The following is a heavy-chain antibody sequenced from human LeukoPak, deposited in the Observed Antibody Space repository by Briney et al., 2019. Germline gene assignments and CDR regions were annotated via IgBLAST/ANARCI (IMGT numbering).Heavy chain of an antibody. V-gene: IGHV4-34*01. J-gene: IGHJ4*02. CDR1: GGSFSGYY. Sequence: SETLSPTCAVYGGSFSGYYWSWIRQPPGNGLEWIGEINHSGSTNYNPSLKSRVTISVDTSKNQFSLKLSSVTAADTAVYYCARLGYGDPLDYWGQGTLVTVSS. CDR2: INHSGST. CDR3: ARLGYGDPLDY. D-gene: IGHD4-17*01.